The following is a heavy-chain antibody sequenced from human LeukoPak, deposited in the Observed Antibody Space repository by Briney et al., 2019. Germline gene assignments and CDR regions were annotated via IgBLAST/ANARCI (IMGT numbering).Heavy chain of an antibody. CDR1: GFTLSRYS. V-gene: IGHV3-21*01. CDR3: ARGGNLYCSATSCYDFDY. D-gene: IGHD2-2*01. Sequence: GGSLRLSCAASGFTLSRYSMNWVRQAPGKGLEWVSSISSSSSYIYYGDSVKGRFTISRDSAKNSLYLQINSLRAEDTAVYYCARGGNLYCSATSCYDFDYWGQGTLVTVSS. J-gene: IGHJ4*02. CDR2: ISSSSSYI.